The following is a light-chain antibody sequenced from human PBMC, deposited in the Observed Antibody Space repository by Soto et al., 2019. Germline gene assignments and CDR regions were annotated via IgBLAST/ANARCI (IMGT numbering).Light chain of an antibody. CDR3: QQYVTSSPRT. CDR1: HTISSSY. J-gene: IGKJ1*01. Sequence: EIVLPQSPGTLSLSPGERATLSCRASHTISSSYLAWYQQKPGQAPRLLMYGISRRATGIPDRFSGSGSGTDFTLTITRLEPEDFAVYYCQQYVTSSPRTFGQGTKVDI. CDR2: GIS. V-gene: IGKV3-20*01.